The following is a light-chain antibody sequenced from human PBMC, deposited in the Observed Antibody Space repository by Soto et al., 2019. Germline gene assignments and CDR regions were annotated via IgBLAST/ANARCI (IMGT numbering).Light chain of an antibody. CDR3: SSYTSSSTPCVV. J-gene: IGLJ2*01. CDR1: SSDVGGYNY. CDR2: DVS. Sequence: QSALTQPASVSGSPGQSITISCTGTSSDVGGYNYVSWYQQHPGKAPKLMIYDVSNRPSGVSNRFSGSKSGNTASLTISGLQAEDDADYYCSSYTSSSTPCVVFGGGTKLTVL. V-gene: IGLV2-14*01.